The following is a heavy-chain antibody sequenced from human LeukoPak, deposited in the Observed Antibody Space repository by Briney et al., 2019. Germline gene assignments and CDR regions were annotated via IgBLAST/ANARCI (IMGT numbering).Heavy chain of an antibody. Sequence: GGSLRLSCAASGFTFDDYAMHWVRQAPGKGLEWDSLISGDGGSTYYADSVKGRFTISRDNSKNSLYLQMNSLRTEDTALYYCAKDKGGYSYGPDYFDYWGQGTLVTVSS. J-gene: IGHJ4*02. CDR3: AKDKGGYSYGPDYFDY. CDR1: GFTFDDYA. D-gene: IGHD5-18*01. V-gene: IGHV3-43*02. CDR2: ISGDGGST.